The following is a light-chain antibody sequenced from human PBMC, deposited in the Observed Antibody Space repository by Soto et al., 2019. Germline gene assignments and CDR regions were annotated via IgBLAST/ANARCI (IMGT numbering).Light chain of an antibody. Sequence: EIVMTQSPATLSVSPGERATLSCRASQSVSSNLAWYQQKPGQAPRLLIYGASTRATGIPARFSGSGSGTEFTLTISSLQSEDFAVYCCQQYNNWPPYTFGQGTKVEIK. CDR1: QSVSSN. V-gene: IGKV3-15*01. J-gene: IGKJ1*01. CDR3: QQYNNWPPYT. CDR2: GAS.